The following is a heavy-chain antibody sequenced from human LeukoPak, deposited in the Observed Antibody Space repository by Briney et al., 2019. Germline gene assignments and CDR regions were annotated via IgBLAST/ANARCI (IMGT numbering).Heavy chain of an antibody. D-gene: IGHD5-18*01. V-gene: IGHV4-34*01. CDR3: APRGDIEHSYGYGKWFDP. J-gene: IGHJ5*02. Sequence: PSETLSLTCAVYGGSFSGYYWSWIRQAPGKGLEWIGEINHSGGTNYNASLKSRVTISVDTSKNQFSLRLSSVTAADTAVYYCAPRGDIEHSYGYGKWFDPRGQGTRVTVSS. CDR2: INHSGGT. CDR1: GGSFSGYY.